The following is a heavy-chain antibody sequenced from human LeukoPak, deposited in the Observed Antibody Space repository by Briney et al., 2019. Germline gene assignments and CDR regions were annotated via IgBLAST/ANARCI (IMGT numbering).Heavy chain of an antibody. J-gene: IGHJ4*02. CDR2: IYYSGST. V-gene: IGHV4-39*01. Sequence: SETLSLTCTVSGGSISSSTYYWGWIRQPPGKGLEWIGSIYYSGSTYYNPSLKSRVTISVDTSKNQFSLKLSSVTAADTAVYYCAGRYSYSSLPDYWGQGTLVTVGS. D-gene: IGHD6-19*01. CDR1: GGSISSSTYY. CDR3: AGRYSYSSLPDY.